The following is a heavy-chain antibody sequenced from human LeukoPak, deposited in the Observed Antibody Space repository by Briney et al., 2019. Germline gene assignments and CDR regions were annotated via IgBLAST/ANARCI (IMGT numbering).Heavy chain of an antibody. CDR2: IYYSGST. D-gene: IGHD6-19*01. J-gene: IGHJ4*02. V-gene: IGHV4-59*01. CDR3: ARSPGEDSSGWYASWYYFDY. CDR1: GGSIRSYY. Sequence: SETLSLTCTVSGGSIRSYYWSWIRQPPGKGLEWIGYIYYSGSTNYNPSLKSRVTISVDTSKNQFSLKLSSVTAADTAVYYCARSPGEDSSGWYASWYYFDYWGQGTLVTVSS.